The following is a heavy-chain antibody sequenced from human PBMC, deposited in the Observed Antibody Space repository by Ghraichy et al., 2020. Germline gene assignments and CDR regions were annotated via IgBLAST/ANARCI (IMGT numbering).Heavy chain of an antibody. Sequence: ETLSLTCAASKFTFSDYSMNWVRQAPGKGLEWVSYISATSTSISYADSVEGRFTISRDNAKNSLYLQMNSLKDEDTAVYYCARGSCRSASCAHDYWGQGTLVAVSS. CDR2: ISATSTSI. V-gene: IGHV3-48*02. CDR3: ARGSCRSASCAHDY. CDR1: KFTFSDYS. J-gene: IGHJ4*02. D-gene: IGHD2-2*01.